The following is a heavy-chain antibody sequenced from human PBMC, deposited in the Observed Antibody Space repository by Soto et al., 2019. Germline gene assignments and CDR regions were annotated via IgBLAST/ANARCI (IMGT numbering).Heavy chain of an antibody. Sequence: QVQLQQWGAGLLKPSETLSLTCGVYGGSFSPYYWSWIRQPPGKGLEWIGEITHSGSTNYNPSLKSRVTISVDTSKNQFSLKFTSVTAADTAVYYCARGGKSVMFRQGYYFYYWGQGTLVTVSS. CDR1: GGSFSPYY. J-gene: IGHJ4*02. CDR2: ITHSGST. CDR3: ARGGKSVMFRQGYYFYY. V-gene: IGHV4-34*02. D-gene: IGHD3-10*02.